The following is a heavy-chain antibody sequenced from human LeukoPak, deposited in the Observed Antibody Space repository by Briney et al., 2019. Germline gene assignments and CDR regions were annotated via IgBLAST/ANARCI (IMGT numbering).Heavy chain of an antibody. J-gene: IGHJ4*02. CDR3: ARGTPQTYGYSA. V-gene: IGHV3-21*01. CDR2: ISGSSSYI. D-gene: IGHD5-18*01. Sequence: GGSLRLSCAASGFAFSSYSMNWVRQAPGKGLEWVSSISGSSSYIYYADSVKGRFTISRDNAKNSLYLQMNSLRAEDTAVYYCARGTPQTYGYSAWGQGTLVTVSS. CDR1: GFAFSSYS.